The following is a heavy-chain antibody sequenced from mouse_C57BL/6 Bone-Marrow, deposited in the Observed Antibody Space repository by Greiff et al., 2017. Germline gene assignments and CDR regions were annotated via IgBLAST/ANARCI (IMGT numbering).Heavy chain of an antibody. Sequence: VKLQQSGAELVRPGTSVKVSCKASGYAFTNYLIEWVKQRPGQGLEWIGVINPGSGGTYYNEKFKGKATLTADKSSSTVYLQLSSLTSEDSAVYFCARQVAYWYFEVWGTGTTVTVSS. CDR2: INPGSGGT. CDR1: GYAFTNYL. J-gene: IGHJ1*03. D-gene: IGHD1-1*01. V-gene: IGHV1-54*01. CDR3: ARQVAYWYFEV.